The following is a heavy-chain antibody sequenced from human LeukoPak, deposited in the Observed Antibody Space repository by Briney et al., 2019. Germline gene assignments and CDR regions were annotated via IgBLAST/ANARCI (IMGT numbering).Heavy chain of an antibody. CDR1: GYSFSNYY. Sequence: GESLQISCKGSGYSFSNYYIDWVRQMPGKGLEWMGVMFPGGSNIRYSPSFQGQGTISADKSIDTAYLQWSTLKAWDSAMYYCESRTGGYYPFDSWGQGTLVTVSS. V-gene: IGHV5-51*01. CDR3: ESRTGGYYPFDS. CDR2: MFPGGSNI. D-gene: IGHD2-8*02. J-gene: IGHJ4*02.